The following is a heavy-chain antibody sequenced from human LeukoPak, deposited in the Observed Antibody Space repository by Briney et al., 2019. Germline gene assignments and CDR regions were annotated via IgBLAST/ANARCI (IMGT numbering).Heavy chain of an antibody. D-gene: IGHD3-3*01. CDR3: ARDLTMSGYYLDY. CDR2: ISSSGSTI. CDR1: GFTFSDYY. Sequence: PGGSLRLSCAASGFTFSDYYMSWIRQAPGEGLEWVSYISSSGSTIYYADSVKGRFPISRDNAKNSLYLQMNSLRAEDTAVYYCARDLTMSGYYLDYWGQGTLVTVSS. V-gene: IGHV3-11*01. J-gene: IGHJ4*02.